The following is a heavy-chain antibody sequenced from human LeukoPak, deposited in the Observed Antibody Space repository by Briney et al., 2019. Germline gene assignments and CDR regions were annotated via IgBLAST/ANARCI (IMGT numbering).Heavy chain of an antibody. D-gene: IGHD5-12*01. CDR2: IHYSGST. V-gene: IGHV4-59*08. J-gene: IGHJ4*02. Sequence: SETLSLTCSVSGGPISSYYWSWIRQPPGKGLEFIGYIHYSGSTDCKPSLKSRVTISLDTSKSQFSLRLSSVTAADTAVYYCARYNGYAHFDYWGQGTLVTVSS. CDR1: GGPISSYY. CDR3: ARYNGYAHFDY.